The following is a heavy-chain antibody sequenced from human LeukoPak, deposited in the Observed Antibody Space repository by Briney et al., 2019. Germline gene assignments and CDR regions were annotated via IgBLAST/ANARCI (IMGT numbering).Heavy chain of an antibody. V-gene: IGHV4-59*08. Sequence: PSETLSLTRTVSGGSISNYYWNWIRQPPGKGLEWIGYIYYSGITNYNPSLKSRVTISVDTSKNQFSLKLSSVSAADTAVYYCARLSVAGRGGFDHWGQGTLVTVSS. CDR2: IYYSGIT. D-gene: IGHD6-19*01. J-gene: IGHJ4*02. CDR3: ARLSVAGRGGFDH. CDR1: GGSISNYY.